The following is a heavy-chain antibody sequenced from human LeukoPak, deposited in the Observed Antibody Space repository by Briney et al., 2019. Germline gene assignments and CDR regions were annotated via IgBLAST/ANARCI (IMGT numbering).Heavy chain of an antibody. CDR2: ISHSGSP. CDR3: ARDPVVPATSMQFDWYFDL. J-gene: IGHJ2*01. D-gene: IGHD2-21*02. Sequence: KPSETLSLTCTVSGYSISSGYYWGWIRQPPGKGLEWIGSISHSGSPYYNPSLKSRVTISVHTSKNQFSLKLSSVTAADTAVYYCARDPVVPATSMQFDWYFDLWAVAPWSLSPQ. V-gene: IGHV4-38-2*02. CDR1: GYSISSGYY.